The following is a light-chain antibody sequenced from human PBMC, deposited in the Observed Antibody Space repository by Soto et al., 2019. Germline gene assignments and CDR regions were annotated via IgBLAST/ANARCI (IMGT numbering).Light chain of an antibody. CDR3: SSYTGTNTLGV. J-gene: IGLJ2*01. V-gene: IGLV2-14*01. CDR1: RSDVGAYNY. CDR2: EVS. Sequence: QSALTQPASVSGSPGQSITISCTGTRSDVGAYNYVSWYRQHPGKAPKLIIFEVSYRPSGVSDRFSGSKSGNTASLTISGLQAEDEADYYCSSYTGTNTLGVFGGGTKVTVL.